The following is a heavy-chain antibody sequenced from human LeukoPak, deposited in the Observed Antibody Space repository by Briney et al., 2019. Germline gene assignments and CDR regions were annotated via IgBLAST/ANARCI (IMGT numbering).Heavy chain of an antibody. CDR2: INPSGGST. J-gene: IGHJ4*02. Sequence: VASVTVSFKASGYTFTGYYMHWVRQAPGQGLEWMGIINPSGGSTSYAQKFQGRVTMTRDMSTSTVYMELSSLRSEDTAVYYCARDDSSSLTPFDYWGQGTLVTVSS. V-gene: IGHV1-46*01. CDR1: GYTFTGYY. CDR3: ARDDSSSLTPFDY. D-gene: IGHD6-6*01.